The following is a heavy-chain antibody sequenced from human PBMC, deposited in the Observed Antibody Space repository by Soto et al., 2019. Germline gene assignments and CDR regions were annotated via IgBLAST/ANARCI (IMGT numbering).Heavy chain of an antibody. D-gene: IGHD2-8*01. CDR1: GFTFSSYA. Sequence: GGSLRLSCAASGFTFSSYAMSWVRQAPGKGLEWVSAISGSGGSTYYADSVKGRFTISRDNSKNTLYLQMNSLRAEDTAVYYCAKVPMGCNNGVCYSKWFDPWGQGTLVTVSS. CDR3: AKVPMGCNNGVCYSKWFDP. CDR2: ISGSGGST. V-gene: IGHV3-23*01. J-gene: IGHJ5*02.